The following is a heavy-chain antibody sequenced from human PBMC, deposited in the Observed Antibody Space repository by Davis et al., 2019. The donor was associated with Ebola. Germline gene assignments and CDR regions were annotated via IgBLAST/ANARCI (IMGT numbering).Heavy chain of an antibody. CDR3: ARRHIVVVTAIDY. V-gene: IGHV3-7*01. Sequence: PGGSLRLSCAASGFTFSSYWMSWVRQAPGKGLEWVANIKQDGSEKYYVDSVKGRFTISRDNAKNSLYLQMNSLRAEDKAVYYCARRHIVVVTAIDYWGQGTLVTVSS. J-gene: IGHJ4*02. CDR1: GFTFSSYW. D-gene: IGHD2-21*02. CDR2: IKQDGSEK.